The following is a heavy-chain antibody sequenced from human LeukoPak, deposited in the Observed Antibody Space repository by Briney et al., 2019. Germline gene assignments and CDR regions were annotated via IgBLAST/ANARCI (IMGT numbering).Heavy chain of an antibody. Sequence: ASVKVSCKASGYSFTGYYVHWVRQAPGQGLEWMAWISPYNGATRYAPKFQGRVTLTWDTSISSAFMELSSLRSDDTAVYYCAGDDGAAAGSSFDSWGQGTLVTVSS. CDR1: GYSFTGYY. CDR3: AGDDGAAAGSSFDS. CDR2: ISPYNGAT. V-gene: IGHV1-2*02. D-gene: IGHD6-13*01. J-gene: IGHJ4*02.